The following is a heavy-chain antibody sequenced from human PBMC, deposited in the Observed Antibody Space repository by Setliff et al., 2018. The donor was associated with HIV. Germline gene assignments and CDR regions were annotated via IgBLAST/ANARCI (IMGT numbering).Heavy chain of an antibody. V-gene: IGHV4-34*12. J-gene: IGHJ4*02. Sequence: SETLSLTCAVYGGSFNDYYWSWIRQPPGKGLEWIGEIIHSGSINYNPSLKSRVTISVDTSKNQFSLKLSSVTATDTAVYYCARDLGHGGDSDYWGQGTLVTVSS. CDR2: IIHSGSI. CDR3: ARDLGHGGDSDY. D-gene: IGHD2-21*02. CDR1: GGSFNDYY.